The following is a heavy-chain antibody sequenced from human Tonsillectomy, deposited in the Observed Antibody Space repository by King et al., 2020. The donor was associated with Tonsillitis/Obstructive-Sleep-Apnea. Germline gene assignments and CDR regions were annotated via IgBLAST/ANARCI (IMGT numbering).Heavy chain of an antibody. Sequence: EVQLVESGGGLVQPGGSLRLSCAASGFTFSDYEMNWVRQAPGKGLEWVSYISSTSVSIYYADSVKGRFTISRDNAKNSLYLQMNSLRAEDTAVYYCAREYPYDIWSGYYPYYFDYWGQGTLVTVSS. CDR1: GFTFSDYE. J-gene: IGHJ4*02. CDR2: ISSTSVSI. V-gene: IGHV3-48*03. D-gene: IGHD3-3*01. CDR3: AREYPYDIWSGYYPYYFDY.